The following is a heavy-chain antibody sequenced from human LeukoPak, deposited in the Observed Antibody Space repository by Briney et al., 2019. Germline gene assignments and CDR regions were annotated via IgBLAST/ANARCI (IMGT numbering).Heavy chain of an antibody. V-gene: IGHV4-59*01. J-gene: IGHJ4*02. D-gene: IGHD1-26*01. CDR2: IYYSGST. Sequence: SETLSLTCTVSGGSISSYYWSWIRQPPGKGLEWIGYIYYSGSTNYNPSLKSRVTISVDTSKNQFSLKLSSVTAAGTAVYYCARERDDGSYFELGYYFDYWGQGTLVTVSS. CDR1: GGSISSYY. CDR3: ARERDDGSYFELGYYFDY.